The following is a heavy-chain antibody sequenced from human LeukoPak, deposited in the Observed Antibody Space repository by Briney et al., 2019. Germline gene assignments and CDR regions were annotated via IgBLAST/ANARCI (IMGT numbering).Heavy chain of an antibody. V-gene: IGHV4-4*02. CDR2: IYHSGST. J-gene: IGHJ4*02. CDR3: ARRGGYYDSSGKFDH. D-gene: IGHD3-22*01. CDR1: GGSISSSNW. Sequence: PSGTLSLTCAVSGGSISSSNWWSWVRQPPGKGLEWIGEIYHSGSTNYNPSLKSRVTISVDKSKNQFSLKLSSVTAADTAVYYCARRGGYYDSSGKFDHWGQGTLVTVSS.